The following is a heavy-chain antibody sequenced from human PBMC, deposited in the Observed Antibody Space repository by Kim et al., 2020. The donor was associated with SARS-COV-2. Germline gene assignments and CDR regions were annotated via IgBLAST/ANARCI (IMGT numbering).Heavy chain of an antibody. D-gene: IGHD4-17*01. CDR3: TRMRRYCGGTRYGDYCFFEY. CDR1: GFTFGDYA. V-gene: IGHV3-49*03. J-gene: IGHJ4*02. Sequence: GGSLRLSCTASGFTFGDYAMSWFRQAPGKGLEWVGFIRSKAYGGTTEYAASVKGRFTISRDDSKSIAYLQMNSLKTEDTAVYYCTRMRRYCGGTRYGDYCFFEYWGQGTLVTVSS. CDR2: IRSKAYGGTT.